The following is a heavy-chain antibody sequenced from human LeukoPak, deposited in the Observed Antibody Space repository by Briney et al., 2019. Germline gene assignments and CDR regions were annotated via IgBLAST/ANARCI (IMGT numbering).Heavy chain of an antibody. CDR3: ARAPRLLDS. CDR1: GASITTYY. J-gene: IGHJ4*02. V-gene: IGHV4-4*09. D-gene: IGHD1-1*01. CDR2: IYNDIT. Sequence: SETLSLTCTVSGASITTYYWTWIRQAPGKGLEFIAYIYNDITNYNPSLKSRATTSIDAFKTQVSLRLSSVTAADTAVYYCARAPRLLDSWGQRILVTVSS.